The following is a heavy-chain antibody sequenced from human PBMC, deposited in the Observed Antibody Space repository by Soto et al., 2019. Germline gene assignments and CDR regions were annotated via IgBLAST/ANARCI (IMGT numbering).Heavy chain of an antibody. CDR2: IWYDGSNK. V-gene: IGHV3-33*01. CDR1: GFTFSSYG. J-gene: IGHJ6*03. D-gene: IGHD5-12*01. Sequence: PGGSLRLSCAASGFTFSSYGMHWVRQAPGKGLEWVAVIWYDGSNKYYADSVKGRFTISRDNSKNTLYLQMNSLRAEDTAVYYCARDSRGGYDPYMDVWGKGTTVTVSS. CDR3: ARDSRGGYDPYMDV.